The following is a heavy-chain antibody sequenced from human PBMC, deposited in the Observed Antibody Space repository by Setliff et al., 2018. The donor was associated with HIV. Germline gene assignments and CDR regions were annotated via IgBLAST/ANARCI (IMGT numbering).Heavy chain of an antibody. CDR1: GYSFTTYG. Sequence: GASVKVSCKTSGYSFTTYGISWVRQAPGHGLEWMGWISPYNGHTKSAQTFQGRVTMTIDTSTNSAYMELRSLRSDDTAVYFCARLGSGWSDSYYYAMDVWGQGTTVT. J-gene: IGHJ6*02. CDR3: ARLGSGWSDSYYYAMDV. V-gene: IGHV1-18*01. CDR2: ISPYNGHT. D-gene: IGHD6-19*01.